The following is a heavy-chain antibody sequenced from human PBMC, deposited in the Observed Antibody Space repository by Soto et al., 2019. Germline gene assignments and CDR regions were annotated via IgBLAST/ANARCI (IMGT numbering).Heavy chain of an antibody. Sequence: ASVKVSCKASGYTFTSYGISWVRQAPGQGLEWMGWISAYNGNTNYAQKLQGRVTMTTDTSTSTAYMELRSLRSDDTAVYYCARVYDSSGLFGWGSYMPYYFDYWGQGTLVTVSS. D-gene: IGHD3-22*01. J-gene: IGHJ4*02. V-gene: IGHV1-18*01. CDR2: ISAYNGNT. CDR3: ARVYDSSGLFGWGSYMPYYFDY. CDR1: GYTFTSYG.